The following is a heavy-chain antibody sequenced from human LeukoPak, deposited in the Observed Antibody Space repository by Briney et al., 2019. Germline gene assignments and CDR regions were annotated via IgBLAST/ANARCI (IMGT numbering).Heavy chain of an antibody. D-gene: IGHD3-10*01. CDR2: ISAYNGNT. Sequence: GXSVXXSCKASGYTFTSYXISWVRXAXXQGLXWMXWISAYNGNTNYAQKLQGRVTMTTDTSTSTAYMELRSLRSDDTAVYYCARGWMGRQPPAAFDIWGQGTMVTVSS. J-gene: IGHJ3*02. V-gene: IGHV1-18*01. CDR1: GYTFTSYX. CDR3: ARGWMGRQPPAAFDI.